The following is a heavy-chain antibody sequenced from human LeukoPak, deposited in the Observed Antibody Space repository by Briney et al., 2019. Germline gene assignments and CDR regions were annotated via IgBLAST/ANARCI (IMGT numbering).Heavy chain of an antibody. CDR2: INPSGGNR. CDR3: AGSVATGTTDQLDYHYYGMDV. V-gene: IGHV1-46*01. Sequence: ASVKVSCKASGYTFTNYHLHWVRQAPGQGLEWMGIINPSGGNRSYAQNFQGRVTMTRDTSTSTVYMELSSLRSEDTAVYYCAGSVATGTTDQLDYHYYGMDVWGQGTTVTVSS. J-gene: IGHJ6*02. D-gene: IGHD1-1*01. CDR1: GYTFTNYH.